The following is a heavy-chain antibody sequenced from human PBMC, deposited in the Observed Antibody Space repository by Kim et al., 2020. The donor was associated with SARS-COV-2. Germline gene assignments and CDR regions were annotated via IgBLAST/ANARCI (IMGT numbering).Heavy chain of an antibody. CDR3: ARSPCSGGGCNYWYSDL. J-gene: IGHJ2*01. V-gene: IGHV4-39*01. D-gene: IGHD2-15*01. Sequence: SETLSLTCTVSGGSISSRNHFWGWIRQTPGKGKEWIGNIYYSGTTYCNPSLKSRVTISVDTSNNQFSLTLTSVTAADTAVYYCARSPCSGGGCNYWYSDLWGRGTLVTISS. CDR1: GGSISSRNHF. CDR2: IYYSGTT.